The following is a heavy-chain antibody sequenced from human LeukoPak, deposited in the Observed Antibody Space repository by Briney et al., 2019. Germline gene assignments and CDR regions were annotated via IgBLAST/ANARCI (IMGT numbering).Heavy chain of an antibody. V-gene: IGHV3-66*01. J-gene: IGHJ6*02. D-gene: IGHD3-22*01. CDR1: GFTVSSNY. Sequence: GGSLRLSCAASGFTVSSNYMSWVRQAPGKGLGWVSVIYSGGSTYYADSVKGRFTISRDNSKNTLCLQMNSLRAEDTAVYYCARGIVVVTISPGEMDVWGQGTTVTVSS. CDR2: IYSGGST. CDR3: ARGIVVVTISPGEMDV.